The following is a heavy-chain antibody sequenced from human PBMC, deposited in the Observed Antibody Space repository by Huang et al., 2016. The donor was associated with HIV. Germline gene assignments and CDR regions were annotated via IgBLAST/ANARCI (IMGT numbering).Heavy chain of an antibody. CDR1: GFIFSNFG. J-gene: IGHJ5*02. CDR3: AKESRWFSDFDQ. D-gene: IGHD2-15*01. Sequence: QVKLVESGGGVVQPGTSLRLSCAASGFIFSNFGMHWVRQAPGKGVGGVAVISYDGRSDRYSDSVKGRFTISRDNDKNTLSLEMNRLRHDDTAVYYCAKESRWFSDFDQWGQGTLVTVSS. CDR2: ISYDGRSD. V-gene: IGHV3-30*18.